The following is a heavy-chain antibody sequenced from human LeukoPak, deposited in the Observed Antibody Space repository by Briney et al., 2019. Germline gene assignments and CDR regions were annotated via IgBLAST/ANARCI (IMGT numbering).Heavy chain of an antibody. CDR1: GGSISSHY. V-gene: IGHV4-59*11. CDR3: ARLYDSSGYTNWLDP. Sequence: SETLSLTCTVSGGSISSHYWSWIRQPPGKGLGWIGYIYYSGSSKYNPSLKSRVTISVDTSKNQSSLKLSSVTAADTAVYYCARLYDSSGYTNWLDPWGQGTLVTVSS. CDR2: IYYSGSS. J-gene: IGHJ5*02. D-gene: IGHD3-22*01.